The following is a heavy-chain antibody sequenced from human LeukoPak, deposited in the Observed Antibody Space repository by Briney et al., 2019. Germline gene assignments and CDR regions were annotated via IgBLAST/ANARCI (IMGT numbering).Heavy chain of an antibody. CDR2: IWYVGSNK. Sequence: PGGSLRLSCAASGFTFSSYGMHWVRQAPGKGLEWVAVIWYVGSNKYYADSVKGRFTISRDNSKNTLYLQMNSLRAEDTAVYYCARDDGSYPGDYWGQGTLVTVSS. D-gene: IGHD1-26*01. J-gene: IGHJ4*02. V-gene: IGHV3-33*01. CDR3: ARDDGSYPGDY. CDR1: GFTFSSYG.